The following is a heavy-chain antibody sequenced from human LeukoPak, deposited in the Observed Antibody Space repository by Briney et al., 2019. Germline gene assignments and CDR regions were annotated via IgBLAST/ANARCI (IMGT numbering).Heavy chain of an antibody. CDR2: IYHSGST. CDR3: ARVLAAADAFDI. Sequence: SETLSLTCTVSSGSISSGGYYWSWIRQPPGKGLEYIGYIYHSGSTYYNPSLKSRVTMSVDRSKNQFSLHLSSVTAADTAVYYCARVLAAADAFDIWGQGTMVAVSS. D-gene: IGHD6-13*01. CDR1: SGSISSGGYY. V-gene: IGHV4-30-2*01. J-gene: IGHJ3*02.